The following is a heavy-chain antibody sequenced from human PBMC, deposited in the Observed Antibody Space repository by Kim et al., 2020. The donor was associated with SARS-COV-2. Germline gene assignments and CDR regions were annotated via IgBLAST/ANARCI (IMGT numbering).Heavy chain of an antibody. V-gene: IGHV3-7*01. D-gene: IGHD3-10*01. CDR1: GFTFSSYW. Sequence: GGSLRLSCAASGFTFSSYWMSWVRQAPGKGLEWVANIKQDGSEKYYVDSVKGRFTISRDNAKNSLYLQMNSLRAEDTAVYYCAREVIHYYGSGSYVVWGQGTTVTVSS. J-gene: IGHJ6*02. CDR3: AREVIHYYGSGSYVV. CDR2: IKQDGSEK.